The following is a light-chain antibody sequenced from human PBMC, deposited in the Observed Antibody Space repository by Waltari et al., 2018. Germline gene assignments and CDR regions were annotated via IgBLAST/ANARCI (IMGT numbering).Light chain of an antibody. Sequence: DIQMTQSPSSLSASVGDTVTSTCRAGQFINNYLNWYQQKPGKAPKLLIYAASTLHSGVPSRFSGSGSGTDFTLTVSSLQDEDFATYYCLQTLTTPLTFGGGTIVDIK. V-gene: IGKV1-39*01. J-gene: IGKJ4*01. CDR2: AAS. CDR1: QFINNY. CDR3: LQTLTTPLT.